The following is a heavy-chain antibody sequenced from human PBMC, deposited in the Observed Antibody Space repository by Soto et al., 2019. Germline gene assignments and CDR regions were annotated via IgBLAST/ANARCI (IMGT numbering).Heavy chain of an antibody. CDR3: AKLIIAAAGMGDY. J-gene: IGHJ4*02. Sequence: EVQLLESGGGLVQPGGSLRLSCAASGFTFSSYAMSWVRQARGKGLEWVSAISGSGGSTYYADSVKGRFTISRDKSKNTLYLQMNSLRAEDTDVYYCAKLIIAAAGMGDYWGQGTLVTVSS. V-gene: IGHV3-23*01. CDR2: ISGSGGST. CDR1: GFTFSSYA. D-gene: IGHD6-13*01.